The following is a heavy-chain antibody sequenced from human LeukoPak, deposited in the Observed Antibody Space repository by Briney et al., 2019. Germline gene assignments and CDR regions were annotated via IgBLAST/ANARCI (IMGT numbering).Heavy chain of an antibody. V-gene: IGHV3-23*01. CDR3: ATQGGNFDY. CDR1: GFTFNSYA. Sequence: GGSLILSCAASGFTFNSYAMSWVRQAPGKGLEWVSIISASGGSTYYADSVKGRFTISRDNSKNTLYLQMNSLRAEDTAVYYCATQGGNFDYWGQGTLVTVSS. D-gene: IGHD3-16*01. J-gene: IGHJ4*02. CDR2: ISASGGST.